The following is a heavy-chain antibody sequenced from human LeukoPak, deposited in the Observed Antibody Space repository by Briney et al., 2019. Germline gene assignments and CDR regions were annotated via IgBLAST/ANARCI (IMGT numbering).Heavy chain of an antibody. Sequence: RTGGSLRLSCAASGFTFSSYSMNWVRQAPGKGLEWVSSTSSSSSYIYYADSVKGRFTISRDNAKNSLYLQMNSPRAEDTAVYYCASESSRSLHRDYWGQGTLVTVS. J-gene: IGHJ4*02. CDR1: GFTFSSYS. CDR3: ASESSRSLHRDY. D-gene: IGHD5-24*01. V-gene: IGHV3-21*01. CDR2: TSSSSSYI.